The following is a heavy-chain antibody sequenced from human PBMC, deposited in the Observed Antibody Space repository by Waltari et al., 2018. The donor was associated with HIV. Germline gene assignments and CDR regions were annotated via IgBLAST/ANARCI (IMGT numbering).Heavy chain of an antibody. Sequence: QVQLVQSGAEVKKPGASVKVSCKASGYSFPSYDINWVRQASGQGLEWLGWRNPNSGNTGYAQKCQGRVTMTSNTARSTAYMELSSLRSEDTAVYYCARGIRRDCYWFDPWGQGTLVTVSS. CDR2: RNPNSGNT. CDR3: ARGIRRDCYWFDP. D-gene: IGHD2-21*02. V-gene: IGHV1-8*01. CDR1: GYSFPSYD. J-gene: IGHJ5*02.